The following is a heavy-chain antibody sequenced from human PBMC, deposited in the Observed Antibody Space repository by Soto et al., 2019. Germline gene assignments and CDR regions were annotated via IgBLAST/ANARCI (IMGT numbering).Heavy chain of an antibody. Sequence: EVQLLESGGVLVQPGGSLRLYCAASGFSFSSSAMGWVRQAPGEGLEWVSGISVGAGSTYYADSVKGRFTISRDISKNPLYLQMNSLSADDTAIYYCVVYYFDSSGYYKTWGQGTLVTVSS. CDR1: GFSFSSSA. CDR3: VVYYFDSSGYYKT. J-gene: IGHJ5*02. D-gene: IGHD3-22*01. V-gene: IGHV3-23*01. CDR2: ISVGAGST.